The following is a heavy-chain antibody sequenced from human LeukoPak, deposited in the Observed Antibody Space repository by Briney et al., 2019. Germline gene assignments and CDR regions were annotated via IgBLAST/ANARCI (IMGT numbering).Heavy chain of an antibody. D-gene: IGHD3-22*01. CDR2: IVVGSGNT. CDR3: ARDRLAYDSSGYYYLPPSGY. CDR1: GFTFTSSA. Sequence: SVKVSCKASGFTFTSSAMQWVRQARGQRLEWIGWIVVGSGNTNYAQKFQERVTITRDMSTSTAYMELSSLRSEDTAVYYCARDRLAYDSSGYYYLPPSGYWGQGTLVTVSS. V-gene: IGHV1-58*02. J-gene: IGHJ4*02.